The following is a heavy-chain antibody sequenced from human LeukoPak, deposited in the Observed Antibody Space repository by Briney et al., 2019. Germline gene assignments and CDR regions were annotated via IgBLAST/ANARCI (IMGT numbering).Heavy chain of an antibody. V-gene: IGHV4-61*01. CDR3: ARGPTFKWELLYYFDY. CDR1: GGSISSSSYY. D-gene: IGHD1-26*01. J-gene: IGHJ4*02. CDR2: IYYSGST. Sequence: SETLSLTCTVSGGSISSSSYYWSWIRQPPGKGLEWIGYIYYSGSTNYNPSLKSRVTISVDTSKNQFSLKLSSVTAADTAVYYCARGPTFKWELLYYFDYWGQGTLVTVSS.